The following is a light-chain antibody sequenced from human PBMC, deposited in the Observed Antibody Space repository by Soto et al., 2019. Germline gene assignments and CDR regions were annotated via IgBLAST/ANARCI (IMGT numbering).Light chain of an antibody. J-gene: IGKJ1*01. CDR2: DAS. CDR3: QQYNNYPWT. Sequence: DIQMTQSPSSLSASLGDRVTITCRASQSIGSWLAWYQHKPGKAPNLLINDASTLESGVPSRFSGSGSGTEFTLTISSLQPDDFATYYCQQYNNYPWTFGQGTKVDIK. V-gene: IGKV1-5*01. CDR1: QSIGSW.